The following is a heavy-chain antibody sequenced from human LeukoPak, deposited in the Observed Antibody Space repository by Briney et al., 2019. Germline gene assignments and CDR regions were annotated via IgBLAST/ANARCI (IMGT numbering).Heavy chain of an antibody. J-gene: IGHJ5*02. CDR3: ARYCSSASCYKPP. CDR1: GFTFSSYW. CDR2: IKSKTDGGTT. D-gene: IGHD2-2*02. Sequence: GGSLRLSCAASGFTFSSYWMHWVRQAPGKGLEWVGRIKSKTDGGTTDYAAPVKGRFTISRDDSKNTLYLHLNSLKTEDTAVYYCARYCSSASCYKPPWGQGTLVTVSS. V-gene: IGHV3-15*01.